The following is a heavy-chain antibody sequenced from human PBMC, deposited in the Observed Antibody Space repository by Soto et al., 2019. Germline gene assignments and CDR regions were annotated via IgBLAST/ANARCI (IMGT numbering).Heavy chain of an antibody. CDR2: IYPGDSDT. CDR1: GYSFTSYW. J-gene: IGHJ4*02. Sequence: PGESLKISCKGSGYSFTSYWIGWGRQMPGKGLEWMGIIYPGDSDTRYSPSFQGQVTISADKSISTAYLQWSSLKASDTAMYYCASPYGSGTPPTGFSHWGQGTLVTVSS. V-gene: IGHV5-51*01. CDR3: ASPYGSGTPPTGFSH. D-gene: IGHD3-10*01.